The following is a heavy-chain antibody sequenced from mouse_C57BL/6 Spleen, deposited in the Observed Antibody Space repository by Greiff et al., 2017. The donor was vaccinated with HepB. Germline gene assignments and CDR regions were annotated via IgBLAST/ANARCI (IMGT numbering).Heavy chain of an antibody. CDR1: GYSFTDYN. V-gene: IGHV1-39*01. D-gene: IGHD2-5*01. CDR3: AKGGYYSNPCDY. J-gene: IGHJ2*01. CDR2: INPNYGTT. Sequence: LVESGPELVKPGASVKISCKASGYSFTDYNMNWVKQSNGKSLEWIGVINPNYGTTSYNQKFKGKATLTVDQSSSTAYMKLNRLTSEDSAVYYCAKGGYYSNPCDYWGQGTTLTVSS.